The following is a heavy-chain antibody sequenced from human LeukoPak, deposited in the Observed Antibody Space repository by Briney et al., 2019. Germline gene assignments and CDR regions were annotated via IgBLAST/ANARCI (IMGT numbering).Heavy chain of an antibody. CDR3: ARADDTNSGTNAFDV. V-gene: IGHV1-18*01. Sequence: ASVKVSCKTSGYKFNVYDILWVRQAPGHGLDYVGWISTYTGRANYAQKFQGRVSIITDTSTSTAYLELTNLTSSDTGLYYCARADDTNSGTNAFDVWCLRTMVTVAS. D-gene: IGHD4-23*01. J-gene: IGHJ3*01. CDR1: GYKFNVYD. CDR2: ISTYTGRA.